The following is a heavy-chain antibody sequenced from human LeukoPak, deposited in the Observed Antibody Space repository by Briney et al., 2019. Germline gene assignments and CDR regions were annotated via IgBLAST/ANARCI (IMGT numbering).Heavy chain of an antibody. V-gene: IGHV4-61*02. Sequence: PSETLSLTCTVSGGSISSGSYYWSWIRQPAGKGLEWIGRIYTSGSTNYNPSLKSRVTISVDTSKNQFSLKLSSVTAADTAVYYCARGALENMWFGDRLNYWGQGTLVTVSS. J-gene: IGHJ4*02. D-gene: IGHD3-10*01. CDR2: IYTSGST. CDR1: GGSISSGSYY. CDR3: ARGALENMWFGDRLNY.